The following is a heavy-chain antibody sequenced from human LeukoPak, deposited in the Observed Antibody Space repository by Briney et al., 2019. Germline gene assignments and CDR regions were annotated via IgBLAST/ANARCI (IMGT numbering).Heavy chain of an antibody. CDR3: ARVGRGVVPAPIVSYYYYGMDV. D-gene: IGHD2-2*02. V-gene: IGHV3-72*01. CDR1: GFTFSDHY. CDR2: TRNKANSYTT. Sequence: GGPLTLSCAASGFTFSDHYMDWVRQAPGKGLEWVGRTRNKANSYTTEYAASVKGRFTISRDDSTNSPYLQMNSLKTEDTAVYYCARVGRGVVPAPIVSYYYYGMDVWGQGTTVTVSS. J-gene: IGHJ6*02.